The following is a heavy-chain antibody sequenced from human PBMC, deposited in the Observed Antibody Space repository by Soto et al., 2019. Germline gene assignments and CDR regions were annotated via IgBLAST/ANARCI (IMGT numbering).Heavy chain of an antibody. CDR1: GYSISSGYY. CDR2: IYHSGST. Sequence: PSETLSLTXAVSGYSISSGYYWGWIRQPPGKGLEWIGSIYHSGSTYYNPPLKSRVTISVDTSKNQFSLKLSSVTAADTAVYYCARGSGYSSSWYGGPDYYYYGMDVWGQGTTVTVSS. CDR3: ARGSGYSSSWYGGPDYYYYGMDV. D-gene: IGHD6-13*01. V-gene: IGHV4-38-2*01. J-gene: IGHJ6*02.